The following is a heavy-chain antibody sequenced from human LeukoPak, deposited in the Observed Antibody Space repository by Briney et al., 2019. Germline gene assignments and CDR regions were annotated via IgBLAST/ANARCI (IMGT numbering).Heavy chain of an antibody. J-gene: IGHJ4*02. CDR2: INSDGNST. Sequence: GGSLRLSCAASGFTFSSYWMHWVRQAPGRGLVWFSRINSDGNSTSYADSVKGRFTISRDNAKNTPYLQMNSLRAEDTAVYYCATTRRDYDFWSGYRPIDYWGQGTLVTVSS. CDR1: GFTFSSYW. V-gene: IGHV3-74*01. CDR3: ATTRRDYDFWSGYRPIDY. D-gene: IGHD3-3*01.